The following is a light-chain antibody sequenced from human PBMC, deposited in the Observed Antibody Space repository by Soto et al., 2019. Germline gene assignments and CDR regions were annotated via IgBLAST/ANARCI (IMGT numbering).Light chain of an antibody. V-gene: IGLV2-14*01. J-gene: IGLJ1*01. CDR3: TSYTLTSALHV. CDR1: SSDIGTYNY. Sequence: QSALTQPASVSGAPGQSITISCTGTSSDIGTYNYVSWYQQHPGTAPKLIIYEVSYRPLGVSNRWSGSKSGNTASLTISGLQAEDEADYFCTSYTLTSALHVFGSGTKLTVL. CDR2: EVS.